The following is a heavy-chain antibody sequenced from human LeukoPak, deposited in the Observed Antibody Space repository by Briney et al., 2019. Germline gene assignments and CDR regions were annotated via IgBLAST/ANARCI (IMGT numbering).Heavy chain of an antibody. CDR1: GGSISSYY. CDR2: IYTSGST. D-gene: IGHD3-3*01. CDR3: ARQILYYDFWSGRRDYYYYYMDV. J-gene: IGHJ6*03. Sequence: PSETLSLTCTVSGGSISSYYWSWVRQPPGKGLEWIGYIYTSGSTNYNPPLKSRVRISVDTSKNQFSLKLSSVTAADTAVYYCARQILYYDFWSGRRDYYYYYMDVWGKGTTVTVSS. V-gene: IGHV4-4*09.